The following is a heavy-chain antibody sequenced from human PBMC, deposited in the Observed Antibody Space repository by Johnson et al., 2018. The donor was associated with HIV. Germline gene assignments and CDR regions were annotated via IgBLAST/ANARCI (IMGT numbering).Heavy chain of an antibody. Sequence: QEQLVESGGGLAQPGGSLRLSCAASGITVSSNYMSWIRQAPGKGLEWVSYISSSGSTKYYADSVKGRFTISRDNSKNTLFLEMNSLRPEDTAVYYCVKERQLVRSFDIWGQGTMVTVSS. CDR3: VKERQLVRSFDI. D-gene: IGHD6-6*01. V-gene: IGHV3-11*04. CDR1: GITVSSNY. CDR2: ISSSGSTK. J-gene: IGHJ3*02.